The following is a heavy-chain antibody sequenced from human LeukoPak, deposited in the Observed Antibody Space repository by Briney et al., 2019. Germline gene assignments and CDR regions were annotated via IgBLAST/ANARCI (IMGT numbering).Heavy chain of an antibody. CDR2: IYHSGST. J-gene: IGHJ3*02. V-gene: IGHV4-4*02. D-gene: IGHD6-13*01. Sequence: LETLSLTCAVSGGSISSSNWWSWVRQPPGKGLEWIGEIYHSGSTNYNPSLKSRVTISVDKSKNQFSLNLSSVTAADTAVYYCARESAAAAFDIWGQGTMVTVSS. CDR3: ARESAAAAFDI. CDR1: GGSISSSNW.